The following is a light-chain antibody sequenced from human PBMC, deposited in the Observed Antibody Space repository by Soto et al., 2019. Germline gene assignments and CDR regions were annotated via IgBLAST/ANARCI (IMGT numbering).Light chain of an antibody. V-gene: IGLV2-11*01. J-gene: IGLJ1*01. Sequence: QSALTQPRSVSGSLGQSVTISCTGTSSDVGTYNYVSWYQQHPGKAPKVRIYDVSERPSGVPDRFSGSKSGNTASLTISGLQAEDEADYSCCSYAGSPRYVLGTGTKLTVL. CDR3: CSYAGSPRYV. CDR2: DVS. CDR1: SSDVGTYNY.